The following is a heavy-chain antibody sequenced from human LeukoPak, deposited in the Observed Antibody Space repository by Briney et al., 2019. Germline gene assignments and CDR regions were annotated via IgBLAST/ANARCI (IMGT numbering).Heavy chain of an antibody. J-gene: IGHJ4*02. CDR3: ARVHVIVGATTHFDY. V-gene: IGHV1-18*01. CDR2: SAYNGNT. Sequence: SAYNGNTNYAQKLQGRVTMTTDTSTSTAYMELRSLRSDDTAVYYCARVHVIVGATTHFDYWGQGTLVTVSS. D-gene: IGHD1-26*01.